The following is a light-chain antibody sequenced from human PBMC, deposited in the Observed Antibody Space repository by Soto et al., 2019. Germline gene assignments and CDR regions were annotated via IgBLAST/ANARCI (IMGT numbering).Light chain of an antibody. J-gene: IGLJ1*01. CDR2: DVR. CDR3: SSYTTISTYV. V-gene: IGLV2-14*01. CDR1: SRDVGGYNY. Sequence: QSVLTQPASVSGSPGQSIPISCTGTSRDVGGYNYVSWYQQHPGKAPKLMIYDVRNRPSGVSNRFSGSKSVNTASLTISGLQAEDEADYYCSSYTTISTYVFGTGTKLTVL.